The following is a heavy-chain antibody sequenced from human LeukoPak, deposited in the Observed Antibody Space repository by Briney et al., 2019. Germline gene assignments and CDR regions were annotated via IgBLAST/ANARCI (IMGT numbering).Heavy chain of an antibody. CDR2: IYYSGST. D-gene: IGHD1-26*01. CDR3: ARDSGSYCFN. CDR1: GGSINSGDYY. V-gene: IGHV4-30-4*08. Sequence: SQTLSLTCTVSGGSINSGDYYWSWIPQPPGKGLEWIGYIYYSGSTYYNPSLKSRVTISVDTSKNQFSLKLSSVTAADTAVYYCARDSGSYCFNWGQGTLVTVSS. J-gene: IGHJ4*02.